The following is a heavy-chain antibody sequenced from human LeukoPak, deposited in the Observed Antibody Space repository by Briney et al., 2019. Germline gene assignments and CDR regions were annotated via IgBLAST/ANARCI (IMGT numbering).Heavy chain of an antibody. CDR3: VGNWDY. D-gene: IGHD1-1*01. V-gene: IGHV4-4*07. CDR1: GDFITNRY. CDR2: ISTRGNT. J-gene: IGHJ4*02. Sequence: KTSETLSLTCSVSGDFITNRYWSWVRQSAGKGLEWIGRISTRGNTNYNPSLKSRVTMSVDTSNKHFSLKLTSVNAADTAVYYCVGNWDYWGQGTLVTVSS.